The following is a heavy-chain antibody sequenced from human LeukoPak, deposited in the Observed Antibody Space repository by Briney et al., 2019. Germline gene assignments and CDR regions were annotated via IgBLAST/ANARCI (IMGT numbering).Heavy chain of an antibody. J-gene: IGHJ4*02. Sequence: GGSLRLSCAASGFIFSNYAMSWLRQAPGKGPEWVSAISASGGDTYYADSVKGRFTISRDNSKNTLYAQMNSLKTEDTAVYYCARGYVSSSWFYFDYWGQGTLVTVSS. CDR3: ARGYVSSSWFYFDY. CDR2: ISASGGDT. V-gene: IGHV3-23*01. CDR1: GFIFSNYA. D-gene: IGHD6-13*01.